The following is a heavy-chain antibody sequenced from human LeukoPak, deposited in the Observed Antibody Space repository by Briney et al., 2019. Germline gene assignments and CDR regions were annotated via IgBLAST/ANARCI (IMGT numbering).Heavy chain of an antibody. J-gene: IGHJ4*02. V-gene: IGHV4-28*06. CDR2: IYYSGST. D-gene: IGHD3-10*01. Sequence: PSDTLSLTCAVSGYSISSSNWWGWIRQPPGKGLEWIGYIYYSGSTNYNPSLKSRVTMSVDTSKNQFSLKLSSVTALDTAVYYCASTRTFGELDYWGQGTLVTVSS. CDR3: ASTRTFGELDY. CDR1: GYSISSSNW.